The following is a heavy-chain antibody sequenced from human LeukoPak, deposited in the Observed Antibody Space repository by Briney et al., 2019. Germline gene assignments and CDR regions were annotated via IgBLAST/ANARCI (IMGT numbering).Heavy chain of an antibody. CDR2: IRSRIYGGAP. CDR3: ARGQTVSGAKYYFDF. V-gene: IGHV3-49*04. Sequence: GGSLRLSCLTSGFTFRNYGLGWGSEAPGMGLEGVSFIRSRIYGGAPEYAASVRGRFSVSRDDSESIAYLQMNNLKSEDTAVYYCARGQTVSGAKYYFDFWSPGTLVTVSS. CDR1: GFTFRNYG. D-gene: IGHD3-10*01. J-gene: IGHJ4*02.